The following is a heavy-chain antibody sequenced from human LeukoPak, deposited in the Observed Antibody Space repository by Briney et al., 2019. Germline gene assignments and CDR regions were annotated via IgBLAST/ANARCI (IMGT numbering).Heavy chain of an antibody. D-gene: IGHD3-10*01. J-gene: IGHJ4*02. V-gene: IGHV3-21*01. CDR1: GFTFSSYS. CDR3: ARDSVRDYYGSGSIGY. CDR2: ISSSSSYI. Sequence: GGSLRLSCAASGFTFSSYSMNWFRQAPGKGLEWVSSISSSSSYIYYADSVKGRFTISRDNAKNSLYLQMNSLRAEDTAVYYCARDSVRDYYGSGSIGYWGQGTLVTVSS.